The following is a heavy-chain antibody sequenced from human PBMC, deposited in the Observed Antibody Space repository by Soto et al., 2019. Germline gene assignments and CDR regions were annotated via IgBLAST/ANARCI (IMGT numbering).Heavy chain of an antibody. Sequence: SETLSLTCTVSGGSISSGGYYWSWIRQHPGKGLEWIGYIYYSGSTYYNPSLKSRVTISVDTSKNQFSLKLSSVTAADTAVYYCARAYGSGSYYNPPESYWGQGTLVTVSS. J-gene: IGHJ4*02. D-gene: IGHD3-10*01. CDR3: ARAYGSGSYYNPPESY. V-gene: IGHV4-31*03. CDR2: IYYSGST. CDR1: GGSISSGGYY.